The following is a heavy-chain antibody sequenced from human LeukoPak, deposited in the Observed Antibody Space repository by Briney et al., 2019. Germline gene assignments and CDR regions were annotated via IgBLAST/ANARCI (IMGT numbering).Heavy chain of an antibody. CDR3: ARSPLGFCSGGSCSPYYFDY. CDR2: IYPGDSET. CDR1: GYSFTNYW. Sequence: GESLKISCKASGYSFTNYWIGWVRQMPGKGLEWMGIIYPGDSETTYSPSFQGQVTISADKSITTAYLQRSSLKASDTAMFYCARSPLGFCSGGSCSPYYFDYWGQGTLVTVSS. D-gene: IGHD2-15*01. V-gene: IGHV5-51*01. J-gene: IGHJ4*02.